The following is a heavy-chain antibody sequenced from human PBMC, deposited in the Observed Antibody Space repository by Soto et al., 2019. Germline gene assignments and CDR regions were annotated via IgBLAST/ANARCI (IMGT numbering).Heavy chain of an antibody. CDR1: GGSIGGSSDY. J-gene: IGHJ4*02. CDR3: ARRGYCSGGSCYWAYFDY. Sequence: PSETLSLTCTVSGGSIGGSSDYWGWIRQPPGKGLEWIGSIYYSGSTYYNPSLKSRVTISVDTSKNQFSLKLSSVTAADTAVYYCARRGYCSGGSCYWAYFDYWGQGTLVTVSS. CDR2: IYYSGST. V-gene: IGHV4-39*01. D-gene: IGHD2-15*01.